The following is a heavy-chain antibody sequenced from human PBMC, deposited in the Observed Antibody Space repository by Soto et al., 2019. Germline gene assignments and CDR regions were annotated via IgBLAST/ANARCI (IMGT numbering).Heavy chain of an antibody. D-gene: IGHD1-1*01. Sequence: EVQLVESGGGLVQPGGSLRLSCAASRFTFSGYNMNWVRQAPGKGLEWISCIKSDSSGTWYADSVQGRFTMSRDNAKNALYLQLNSLRDEDTAVYFCARDSNWSSDYWGQGTLVAVSS. CDR2: IKSDSSGT. J-gene: IGHJ4*02. V-gene: IGHV3-48*02. CDR3: ARDSNWSSDY. CDR1: RFTFSGYN.